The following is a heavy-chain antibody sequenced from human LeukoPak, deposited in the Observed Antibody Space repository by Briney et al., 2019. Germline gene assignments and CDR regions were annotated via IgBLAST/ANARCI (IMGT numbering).Heavy chain of an antibody. CDR2: IYTSGST. V-gene: IGHV4-61*02. Sequence: PSETLSLTCTVSGGSISSGSYYWSWIRQPAGKGLEWIGRIYTSGSTNYNPSLKSRVTISVDTPKNQFSLKLSSVTAADTAVYYCARGSQINTAMVYLGYWGQGTLVTVSS. J-gene: IGHJ4*02. CDR3: ARGSQINTAMVYLGY. D-gene: IGHD5-18*01. CDR1: GGSISSGSYY.